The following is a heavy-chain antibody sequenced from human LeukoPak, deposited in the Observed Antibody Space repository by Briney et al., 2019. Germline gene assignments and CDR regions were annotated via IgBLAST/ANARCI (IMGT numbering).Heavy chain of an antibody. CDR1: GFTFSSYG. V-gene: IGHV3-30*03. CDR2: ISYDGSNK. Sequence: GGSLRLSCAASGFTFSSYGMHWARQAPGKGLEWVAVISYDGSNKYYADSVKGRFTISRDNSKNTLYLQMNSLRAEDTAVYYCHHSPRSTYYDILTGPDAFDIWGQGTMVTVSS. D-gene: IGHD3-9*01. CDR3: HHSPRSTYYDILTGPDAFDI. J-gene: IGHJ3*02.